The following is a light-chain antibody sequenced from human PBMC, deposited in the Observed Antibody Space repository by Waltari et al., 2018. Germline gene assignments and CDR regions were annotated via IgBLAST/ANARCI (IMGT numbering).Light chain of an antibody. Sequence: EIVLTQSPGTLYLSPGERATLSCRASQRVGRYLVWYQQKPGQAPRLLIYSASTRATGIPDRFIGSGSGTDFSLTISRLEPEDFAVYYCQNHERLPATFGQGTKVEI. V-gene: IGKV3-20*01. CDR1: QRVGRY. CDR2: SAS. J-gene: IGKJ1*01. CDR3: QNHERLPAT.